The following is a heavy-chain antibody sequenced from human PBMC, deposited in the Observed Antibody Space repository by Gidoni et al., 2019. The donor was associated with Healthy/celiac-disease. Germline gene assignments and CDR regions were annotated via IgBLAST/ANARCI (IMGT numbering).Heavy chain of an antibody. Sequence: EVQLVQSGAEVKKPGESLKISCQGSGYSFTSYWIGWVRQMPGKGLEWMGIIYPGDSDTRYSPSFQGQVTISADKSISTAYLQRSSLKASDTAMYYCARQSGFEPSYSRHLDAFDIWGQGTMVTVSS. CDR2: IYPGDSDT. CDR1: GYSFTSYW. CDR3: ARQSGFEPSYSRHLDAFDI. V-gene: IGHV5-51*01. D-gene: IGHD1-26*01. J-gene: IGHJ3*02.